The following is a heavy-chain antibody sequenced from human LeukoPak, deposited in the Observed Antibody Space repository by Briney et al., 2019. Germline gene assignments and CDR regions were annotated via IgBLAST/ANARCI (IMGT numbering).Heavy chain of an antibody. J-gene: IGHJ5*02. V-gene: IGHV2-5*01. Sequence: SGPTLVNPTQTLTLTCTFSGFSLSTSEVGVGWIRQPPGKALEWLALIYWNDDKRYSPSLKSRLTITKDTSKNQVVLTMTNMDPVDTATCYCAHGRFLEWLPQYNWFDPWGQGTLVTVSS. CDR2: IYWNDDK. D-gene: IGHD3-3*01. CDR3: AHGRFLEWLPQYNWFDP. CDR1: GFSLSTSEVG.